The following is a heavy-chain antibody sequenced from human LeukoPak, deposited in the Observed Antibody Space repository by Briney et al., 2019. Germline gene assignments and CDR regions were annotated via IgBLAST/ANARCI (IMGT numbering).Heavy chain of an antibody. J-gene: IGHJ3*02. D-gene: IGHD3-9*01. V-gene: IGHV4-39*01. CDR1: GGSISSSDNY. Sequence: SETLSLTCTVSGGSISSSDNYWGWIRQPPGKGLEWIGTIYYSGSTYYNPSLKSRVTISVDTSKNQFSLKLSSVTAADTAVYYCAANTYYDILTDYRAFDIWGQGTMVTVSS. CDR3: AANTYYDILTDYRAFDI. CDR2: IYYSGST.